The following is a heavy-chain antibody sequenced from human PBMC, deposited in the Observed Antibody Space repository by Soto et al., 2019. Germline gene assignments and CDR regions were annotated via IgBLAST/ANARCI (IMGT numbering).Heavy chain of an antibody. Sequence: EVQLLESGGGLVQPGGSLRLSCAASGFTFNSYPMSWVRQAPGKGLEWVSDISGSGGGTYYADSVKGRVTISRDNSKNIVYLQMNSLRAEDTAVYYCAKGSGYSYGYTLWFDPWGQGTLVTVSS. CDR2: ISGSGGGT. CDR3: AKGSGYSYGYTLWFDP. J-gene: IGHJ5*02. CDR1: GFTFNSYP. D-gene: IGHD5-18*01. V-gene: IGHV3-23*01.